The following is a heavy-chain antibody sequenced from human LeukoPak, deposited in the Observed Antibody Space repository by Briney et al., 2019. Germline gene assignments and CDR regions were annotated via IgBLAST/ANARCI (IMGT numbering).Heavy chain of an antibody. CDR2: IYYSGST. CDR1: GGSISSYY. V-gene: IGHV4-59*01. D-gene: IGHD4-23*01. CDR3: ARDYGGNSESGFQH. J-gene: IGHJ1*01. Sequence: PSETLSLTCTVSGGSISSYYWSWIRQPPGKGLEWIGYIYYSGSTNYKPSLKSRVTISVDTSKNQFSLKLSSVTAADTAVYYCARDYGGNSESGFQHWGQGTLVTVSS.